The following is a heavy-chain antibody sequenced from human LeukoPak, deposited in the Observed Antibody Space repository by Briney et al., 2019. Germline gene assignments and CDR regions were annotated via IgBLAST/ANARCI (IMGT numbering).Heavy chain of an antibody. J-gene: IGHJ4*02. V-gene: IGHV1-2*06. Sequence: ASVKVSCKASGYTFTGYYMHWLRQAPGQGLEWMGRINPNSGGTNYAQKFQGRVTMTRDTSISTAYMELSRLRSDDTAVYYCASSAGFGSGRYMRLFDYWGQGTLVTVSS. CDR2: INPNSGGT. D-gene: IGHD3-10*01. CDR1: GYTFTGYY. CDR3: ASSAGFGSGRYMRLFDY.